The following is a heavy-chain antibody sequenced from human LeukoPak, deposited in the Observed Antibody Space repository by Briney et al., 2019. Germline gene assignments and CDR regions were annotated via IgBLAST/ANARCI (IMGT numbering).Heavy chain of an antibody. CDR1: GFTFSSYG. V-gene: IGHV3-30*02. D-gene: IGHD4-17*01. CDR2: IRYDGSNK. Sequence: GGSLRLSCAASGFTFSSYGMHWVRQAPGKGLEWVTFIRYDGSNKFYTNSVKGRFTISRDNSKHTLYLQTDSLRAEDTAVYYCAKNRGYGDYYFDYWGQGTLVTVSS. CDR3: AKNRGYGDYYFDY. J-gene: IGHJ4*02.